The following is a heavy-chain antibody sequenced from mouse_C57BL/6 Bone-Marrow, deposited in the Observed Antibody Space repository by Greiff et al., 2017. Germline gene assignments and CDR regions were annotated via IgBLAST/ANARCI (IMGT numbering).Heavy chain of an antibody. J-gene: IGHJ1*03. CDR1: GYTFTSYW. Sequence: QVQLQQPGAELVKPGASVKLSCKASGYTFTSYWMQWVKQRPGQGLEWIGEIDPSDSYTNYNQKFKGKGTVTVDTSSTTAYMQLSSLTSEDSAVYYCAREDWHWYFDVWGTGTTVAVSS. CDR3: AREDWHWYFDV. D-gene: IGHD4-1*01. V-gene: IGHV1-50*01. CDR2: IDPSDSYT.